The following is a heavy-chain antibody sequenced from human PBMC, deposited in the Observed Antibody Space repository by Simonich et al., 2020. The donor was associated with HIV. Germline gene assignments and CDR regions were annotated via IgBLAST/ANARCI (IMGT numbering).Heavy chain of an antibody. J-gene: IGHJ4*02. V-gene: IGHV3-9*01. D-gene: IGHD3-10*01. CDR3: AKGGISMVRGVINY. CDR2: ISVNSGRV. Sequence: EVQLVESGGGLVQPGRSLRRSCAASGFTLDVYAMHWVRQAPGKGRDWVSSISVNSGRVGYGDSVKGRFTISRDNAKNYLYLQMNSLRAEDTAFYYCAKGGISMVRGVINYWGQGTLVTVSS. CDR1: GFTLDVYA.